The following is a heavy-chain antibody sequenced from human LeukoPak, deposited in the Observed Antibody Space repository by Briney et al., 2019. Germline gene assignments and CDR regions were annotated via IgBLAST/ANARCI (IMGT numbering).Heavy chain of an antibody. V-gene: IGHV3-49*04. CDR2: IRSKAYGGTT. CDR1: GFTFGDYA. CDR3: TGTGTTGTTIWFGP. J-gene: IGHJ5*02. D-gene: IGHD1-1*01. Sequence: PGGSLRLSCTASGFTFGDYAMSWVRQAPGKGLEWVGFIRSKAYGGTTEYAASVKGRFTISRDDSKSIAYLQMNSLKTEDTAVYYCTGTGTTGTTIWFGPWGQGTLVTVSS.